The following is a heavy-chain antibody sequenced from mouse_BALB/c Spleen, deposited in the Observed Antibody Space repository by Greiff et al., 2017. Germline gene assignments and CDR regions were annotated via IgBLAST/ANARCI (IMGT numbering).Heavy chain of an antibody. Sequence: EVNLVESGGGLVQPGGSLRLSCATSGFTFSDFYMEWVRQPPGKRLEWIAASRNKANDYTTEYSASVKGRFIVSRDTSRSILYLQMNALRAEDTAIYYCAREPYRYDVWYFDVWGAGTTVTVSS. V-gene: IGHV7-1*02. CDR1: GFTFSDFY. CDR2: SRNKANDYTT. CDR3: AREPYRYDVWYFDV. J-gene: IGHJ1*01. D-gene: IGHD2-14*01.